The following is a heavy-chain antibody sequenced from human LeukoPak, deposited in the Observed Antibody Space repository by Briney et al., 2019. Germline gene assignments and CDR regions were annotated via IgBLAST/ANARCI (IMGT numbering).Heavy chain of an antibody. CDR3: ARDLGMAAAALD. J-gene: IGHJ4*02. CDR2: IYTSGST. CDR1: GDSISSYY. D-gene: IGHD6-13*01. Sequence: SETLSLTCTVSGDSISSYYWSWIRQPAGKGLEWIGRIYTSGSTNYNPSLKSRVTMSVDTSKNQFSLKLSSVTAADTAVYYCARDLGMAAAALDWGQATLVTVSS. V-gene: IGHV4-4*07.